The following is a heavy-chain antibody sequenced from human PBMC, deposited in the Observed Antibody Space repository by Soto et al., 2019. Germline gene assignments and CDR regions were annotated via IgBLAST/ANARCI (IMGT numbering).Heavy chain of an antibody. CDR1: GGSITCSSDY. V-gene: IGHV4-39*01. CDR3: ARLLYGDYVGYFDP. J-gene: IGHJ5*02. Sequence: PSDPLSLTCTVSGGSITCSSDYWRWVRQTPGKGLEWIGSINYSGSTYYNPSLKSRVTTSIDTSKNQFSLKLRSVIAADTAVFYCARLLYGDYVGYFDPWGQGTLVTVS. CDR2: INYSGST. D-gene: IGHD4-17*01.